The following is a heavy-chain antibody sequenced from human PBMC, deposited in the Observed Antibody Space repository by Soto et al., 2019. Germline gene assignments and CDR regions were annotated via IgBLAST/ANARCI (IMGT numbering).Heavy chain of an antibody. V-gene: IGHV4-31*01. CDR1: GGSISSGGYY. Sequence: QVQLQESGPGLVKPSQTLSLTCTVSGGSISSGGYYWSWIRQHPGKGLEWIGYIYYSGSTYYNPSLKSLVNISVSTSKNQSSLKLRLVTAAHTAVYYCAGVGWALGESTPIDCGGQGTLVSLSS. CDR2: IYYSGST. CDR3: AGVGWALGESTPIDC. D-gene: IGHD3-16*01. J-gene: IGHJ4*02.